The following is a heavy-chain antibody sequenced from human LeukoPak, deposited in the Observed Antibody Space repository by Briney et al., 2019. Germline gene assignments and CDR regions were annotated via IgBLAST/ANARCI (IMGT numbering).Heavy chain of an antibody. CDR3: VSPAVEDAFDI. Sequence: SETLSLTCAVYGGSFTGYYWSWIRQAPEKGLEWIGEINHSGSINYNPSLKSRVTISVDTSKNQFSLKLSSVTAADTAVYYCVSPAVEDAFDIWGQGTMVTVSS. CDR1: GGSFTGYY. J-gene: IGHJ3*02. CDR2: INHSGSI. D-gene: IGHD4-23*01. V-gene: IGHV4-34*01.